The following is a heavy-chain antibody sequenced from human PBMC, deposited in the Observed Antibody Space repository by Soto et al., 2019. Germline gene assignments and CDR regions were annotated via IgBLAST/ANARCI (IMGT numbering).Heavy chain of an antibody. CDR1: GDSVSSNSAA. D-gene: IGHD6-13*01. CDR3: ARSQYSSSWSVVPNWFDP. V-gene: IGHV6-1*01. Sequence: SPTLSLTCAISGDSVSSNSAAWNWIRQSPSRGLEWLGRTYYRSKWYNDYAVSVKSRITINPDTSKNQFSLQLNSVTPEDTAVYYCARSQYSSSWSVVPNWFDPWGQGTLVTVSS. CDR2: TYYRSKWYN. J-gene: IGHJ5*02.